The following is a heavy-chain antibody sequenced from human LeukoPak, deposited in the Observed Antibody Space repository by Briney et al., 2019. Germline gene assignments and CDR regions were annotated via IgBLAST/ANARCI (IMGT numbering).Heavy chain of an antibody. Sequence: PSETLSLTCSVSGGSVSGRSYYWGWIRQPPGKGLEWIGSVYFSGTTYYNPSLKSRVTISVDTSKNQFSLKLSSVTAADTAVYYCAREIVVVPAAMSAFDIWGQGTMVTVSS. CDR3: AREIVVVPAAMSAFDI. CDR2: VYFSGTT. J-gene: IGHJ3*02. D-gene: IGHD2-2*01. CDR1: GGSVSGRSYY. V-gene: IGHV4-39*07.